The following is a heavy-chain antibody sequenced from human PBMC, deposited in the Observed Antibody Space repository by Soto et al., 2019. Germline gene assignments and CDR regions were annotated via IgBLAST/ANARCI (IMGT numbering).Heavy chain of an antibody. D-gene: IGHD3-10*01. CDR2: TYPDESDA. V-gene: IGHV5-51*01. CDR1: GYSFTSYW. CDR3: SRQGVVVWFGEKRVAFDI. J-gene: IGHJ3*02. Sequence: GESQTISCNGSGYSFTSYWMVSLRTMPGKGLDRMWITYPDESDARCCTSSQNKVTISANNTISTDYLQWSSLKASDTTTYYCSRQGVVVWFGEKRVAFDIWGQGTMVTVSS.